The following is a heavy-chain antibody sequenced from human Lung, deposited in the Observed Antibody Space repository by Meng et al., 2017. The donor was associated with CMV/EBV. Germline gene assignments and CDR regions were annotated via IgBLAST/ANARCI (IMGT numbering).Heavy chain of an antibody. CDR1: GFSFSSYA. J-gene: IGHJ4*02. Sequence: SCAASGFSFSSYAMSWVRQAPGKGLEWVSAISGSTGSTYYADSVKGRFTIFRDNSKNTLYLQMNSLRAEDTAVYYCAKSGYNYYVDYWGQGTLVTVSS. D-gene: IGHD5-18*01. CDR3: AKSGYNYYVDY. CDR2: ISGSTGST. V-gene: IGHV3-23*01.